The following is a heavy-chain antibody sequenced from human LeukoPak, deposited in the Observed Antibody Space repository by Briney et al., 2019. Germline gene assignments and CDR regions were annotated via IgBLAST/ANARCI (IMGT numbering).Heavy chain of an antibody. CDR3: AREWNYYYYYMDV. D-gene: IGHD5-12*01. Sequence: PSETLSLTCTVSGGSISSYYWSWIRQPPGKGLEWIGYIYYSGSTNYNPSLKSRVTMSVDTSKNQFSLKLSSVTAADTAVYYCAREWNYYYYYMDVWGKGTTVTISS. CDR2: IYYSGST. V-gene: IGHV4-59*12. J-gene: IGHJ6*03. CDR1: GGSISSYY.